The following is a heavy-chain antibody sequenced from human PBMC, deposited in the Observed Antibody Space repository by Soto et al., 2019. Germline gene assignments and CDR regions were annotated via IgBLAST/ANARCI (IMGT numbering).Heavy chain of an antibody. CDR1: GYTLTELS. CDR2: FDPEDGET. Sequence: ASVKVSCKVSGYTLTELSMHWVRQAPGKGLEWMGGFDPEDGETIYAQKFQGRVTMTEDTSTDTAYMELSSLRSEDTAVYYCATGRPDFYYDSSGYYPFDDWGQGTLVTVSS. J-gene: IGHJ4*02. D-gene: IGHD3-22*01. CDR3: ATGRPDFYYDSSGYYPFDD. V-gene: IGHV1-24*01.